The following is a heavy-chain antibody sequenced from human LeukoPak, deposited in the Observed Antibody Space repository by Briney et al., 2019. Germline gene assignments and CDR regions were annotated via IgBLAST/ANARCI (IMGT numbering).Heavy chain of an antibody. CDR3: ARGDYYDTSGYSPRSFDY. CDR2: INHSGSS. J-gene: IGHJ4*02. D-gene: IGHD3-22*01. Sequence: PSETLSLTCAVYGGSFSGYYWSWIRQPPGKGLEWIGEINHSGSSNYNPSLKSRVTISVDTSKNQFSLKLSSVTAVDTAVYYCARGDYYDTSGYSPRSFDYWGQGTLVTVSS. V-gene: IGHV4-34*01. CDR1: GGSFSGYY.